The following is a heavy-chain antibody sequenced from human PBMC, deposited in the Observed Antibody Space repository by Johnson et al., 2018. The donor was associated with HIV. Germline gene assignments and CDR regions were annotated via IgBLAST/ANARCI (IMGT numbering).Heavy chain of an antibody. J-gene: IGHJ3*02. D-gene: IGHD2-15*01. CDR3: AREVRLGYCSGGSCYGGALDI. Sequence: VQLVESGGGVVRPGGSLRLSCAASGFTFDDYGMSWVRQAPGKGLEWVSGFNWNGGSKGYGDSVKGRFTISRDNAKNSLYMQMNSLRAEDTALYYWAREVRLGYCSGGSCYGGALDIWGQWTMVTVSS. CDR1: GFTFDDYG. V-gene: IGHV3-20*04. CDR2: FNWNGGSK.